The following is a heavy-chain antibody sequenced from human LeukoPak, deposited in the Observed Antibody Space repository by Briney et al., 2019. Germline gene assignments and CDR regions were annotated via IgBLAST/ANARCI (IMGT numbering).Heavy chain of an antibody. D-gene: IGHD1-26*01. CDR3: QKDQRWESPHYLAS. Sequence: GGSLRLSCAASGFTFSSSAMSWVRQVPGKGLEWVSGISASGGSTSYADSVRGRFTISRDNSKNTLYVQMNSLRDEDTAVYYCQKDQRWESPHYLASWGQGTLVTVSS. J-gene: IGHJ4*02. V-gene: IGHV3-23*01. CDR1: GFTFSSSA. CDR2: ISASGGST.